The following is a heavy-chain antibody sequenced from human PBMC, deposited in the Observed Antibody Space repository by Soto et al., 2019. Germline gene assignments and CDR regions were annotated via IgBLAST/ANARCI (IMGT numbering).Heavy chain of an antibody. CDR1: GFTFSSYA. J-gene: IGHJ5*02. V-gene: IGHV3-30-3*01. Sequence: PGGSLRLSCAASGFTFSSYAMHWVRQAPGKGLEWVSVISYDGSNKYYAYSVKGRFTISRDNSKNTLYLQMNSLRAEDTAVYYCARGPRTRTTSFQLWFDPGGQGTLVTVSS. CDR2: ISYDGSNK. D-gene: IGHD1-7*01. CDR3: ARGPRTRTTSFQLWFDP.